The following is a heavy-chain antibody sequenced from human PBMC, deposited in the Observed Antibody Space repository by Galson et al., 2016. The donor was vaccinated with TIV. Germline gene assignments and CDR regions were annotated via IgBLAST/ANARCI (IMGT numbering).Heavy chain of an antibody. D-gene: IGHD5-24*01. CDR3: AHRGDGHNKIFDY. J-gene: IGHJ4*02. CDR2: IYWDDRK. CDR1: GFSLTTSGVG. V-gene: IGHV2-5*02. Sequence: PALVKPTQTLTLTCSFSGFSLTTSGVGVGWIRQPPRKALEWLGFIYWDDRKLYSPSLKNRLTITRDTSKNQVVLTMTNMGPVDTATYYCAHRGDGHNKIFDYWGQGTLVTVSS.